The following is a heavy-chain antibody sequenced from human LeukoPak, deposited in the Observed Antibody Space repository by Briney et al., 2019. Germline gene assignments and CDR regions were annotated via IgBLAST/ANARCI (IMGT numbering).Heavy chain of an antibody. CDR3: VKDSGYDPDAFDI. D-gene: IGHD5-12*01. CDR1: GFTFSSYA. Sequence: PGGSLRLSCSASGFTFSSYAIHWVRQAPGKGLEYVSAISSNGGSTYYADSVKGRFTISRDNSKNTLYLQMSSLRAEDTAVYYCVKDSGYDPDAFDIWGQGTMVTVSS. CDR2: ISSNGGST. J-gene: IGHJ3*02. V-gene: IGHV3-64D*06.